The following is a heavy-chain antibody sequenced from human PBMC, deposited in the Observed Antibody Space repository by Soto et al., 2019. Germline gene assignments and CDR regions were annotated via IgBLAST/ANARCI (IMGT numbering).Heavy chain of an antibody. CDR2: IKSKTDDGTT. CDR1: GFTFSNAW. V-gene: IGHV3-15*01. J-gene: IGHJ6*02. Sequence: EVQLVESGGGLVKPGGSLRLSCTVSGFTFSNAWMTWVRQAPGKGLEWVGRIKSKTDDGTTDYAAPVKGRFTISRDDSSNTLYLQMNSLKTEDTAVYYCTTDSSSWAYYYYYGMDVWGQGTTVTVSS. CDR3: TTDSSSWAYYYYYGMDV. D-gene: IGHD2-2*01.